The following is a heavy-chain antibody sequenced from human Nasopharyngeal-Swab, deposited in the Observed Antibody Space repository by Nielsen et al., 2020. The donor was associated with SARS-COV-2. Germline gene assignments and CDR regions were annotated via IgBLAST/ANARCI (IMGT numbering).Heavy chain of an antibody. J-gene: IGHJ6*02. CDR1: GFTFSGSS. D-gene: IGHD1-26*01. CDR3: ARAKASGSLKYYGMDV. CDR2: IRSKANNYAT. V-gene: IGHV3-73*01. Sequence: GESLKISCAASGFTFSGSSMHWVRQASGKGLEWVGHIRSKANNYATAYAASVKGRFTISRDDSKNTAYLQMNSLRAEDTAVYYCARAKASGSLKYYGMDVWGQGTTVTVSS.